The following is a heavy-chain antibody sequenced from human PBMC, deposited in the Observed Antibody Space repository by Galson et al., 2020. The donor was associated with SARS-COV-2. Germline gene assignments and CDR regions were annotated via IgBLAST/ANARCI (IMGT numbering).Heavy chain of an antibody. V-gene: IGHV3-30-3*01. D-gene: IGHD3-3*01. CDR2: ISFDGNNK. J-gene: IGHJ6*02. CDR1: GFTFSTYT. Sequence: PGGSLRLSCAASGFTFSTYTIHWVRQAPGKGLEWVAVISFDGNNKYYADSAKGRFTISRDNSKNTLFLRMNSLRTEDTAVYYCARDRGPKDLWPHYYTGLDVWGQGTTVTVSS. CDR3: ARDRGPKDLWPHYYTGLDV.